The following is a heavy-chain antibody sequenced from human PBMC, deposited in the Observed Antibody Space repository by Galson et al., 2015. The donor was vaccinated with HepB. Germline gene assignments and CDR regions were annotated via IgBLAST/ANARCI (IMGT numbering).Heavy chain of an antibody. J-gene: IGHJ4*02. Sequence: QSGAEVKKPGESLKISCKGSGYSFTSQWIGWVRQMPGKGLEWVGIVFPGDSDIRYSPSFQGQVTISADKSFSSAFLQWRSLKASDTAMYYCATGLNIAAKRVDSWGQGTLVTVSS. CDR3: ATGLNIAAKRVDS. V-gene: IGHV5-51*01. D-gene: IGHD6-25*01. CDR2: VFPGDSDI. CDR1: GYSFTSQW.